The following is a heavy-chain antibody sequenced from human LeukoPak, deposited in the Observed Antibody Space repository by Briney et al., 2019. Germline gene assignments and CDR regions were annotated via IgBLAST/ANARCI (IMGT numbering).Heavy chain of an antibody. CDR2: INPSGGNT. CDR3: ARGIAAAGTEYAGYYYYGMDV. Sequence: AASVKVSCKASGYTFTSYYMHWVRQAPGQGLEWMGIINPSGGNTNYAQKLQGRVTMTTDTSTSTAYMELRSLRSDDTAVYYCARGIAAAGTEYAGYYYYGMDVWGQGTTVTVSS. J-gene: IGHJ6*02. V-gene: IGHV1-46*01. D-gene: IGHD6-13*01. CDR1: GYTFTSYY.